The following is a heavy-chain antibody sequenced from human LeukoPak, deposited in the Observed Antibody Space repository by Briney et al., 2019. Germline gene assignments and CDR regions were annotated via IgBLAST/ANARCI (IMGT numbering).Heavy chain of an antibody. J-gene: IGHJ4*02. D-gene: IGHD5-24*01. CDR3: ARQDRRRRIDY. V-gene: IGHV4-39*01. CDR2: IYYSGST. Sequence: SETLSLTCTVSGGSISSSSYYWGWIRQPPGKGLEWIGSIYYSGSTYYNPSLKSRVTISVDTSKNQFSLKLSSVTAADTAVYYCARQDRRRRIDYWGQGTLVTVSS. CDR1: GGSISSSSYY.